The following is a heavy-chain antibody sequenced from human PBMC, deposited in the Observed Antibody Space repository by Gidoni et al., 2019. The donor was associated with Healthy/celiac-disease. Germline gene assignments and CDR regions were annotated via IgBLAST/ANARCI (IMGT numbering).Heavy chain of an antibody. J-gene: IGHJ4*02. V-gene: IGHV1-69*09. Sequence: QVQLVQSGAEVKKPGSSVKVSCKASGGPFSSYAISWVRQAPGQGLEWMGRIIPIRGIANYAQKFQGRVTITADKSTSTAYMELSSLRSEDTAVYYCARVACSGGSCYSHYFDYWGQGTLVTVSS. CDR2: IIPIRGIA. CDR3: ARVACSGGSCYSHYFDY. CDR1: GGPFSSYA. D-gene: IGHD2-15*01.